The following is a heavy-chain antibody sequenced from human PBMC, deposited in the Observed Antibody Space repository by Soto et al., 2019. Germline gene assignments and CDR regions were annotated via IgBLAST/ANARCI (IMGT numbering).Heavy chain of an antibody. Sequence: ASVKVSCKASGYTFTGYYMHWVRQAPGQGLEWMGWINPNSGGTNYAQKFQGWVTMTRDTSISTAYMELSRLRSDDTAVYYCARGRSSSPPTVAGPRGDYMDVWGKGTTVTVSS. V-gene: IGHV1-2*04. D-gene: IGHD6-13*01. CDR2: INPNSGGT. CDR1: GYTFTGYY. J-gene: IGHJ6*03. CDR3: ARGRSSSPPTVAGPRGDYMDV.